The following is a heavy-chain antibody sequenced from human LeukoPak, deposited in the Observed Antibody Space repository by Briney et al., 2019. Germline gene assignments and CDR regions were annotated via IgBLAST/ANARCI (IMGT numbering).Heavy chain of an antibody. CDR3: AKVGVGVVPASIRRGQDH. J-gene: IGHJ4*02. CDR2: ISGSGAST. Sequence: GGSLGLPCAASGFTFSSYAMNWVRQAPGKGLEWVSSISGSGASTYYADSVKGRFTISRDNSKNTLYLQMNSLRAEDTAVYYCAKVGVGVVPASIRRGQDHWGQGTLVTVSS. D-gene: IGHD2-2*01. CDR1: GFTFSSYA. V-gene: IGHV3-23*01.